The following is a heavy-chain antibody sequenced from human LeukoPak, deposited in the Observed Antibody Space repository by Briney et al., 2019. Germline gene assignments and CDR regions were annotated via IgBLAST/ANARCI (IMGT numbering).Heavy chain of an antibody. CDR1: GFTFSRHW. J-gene: IGHJ4*02. CDR2: IKQDGSAK. Sequence: GSLRLSCAASGFTFSRHWMYWVRQAPGKGLEWVANIKQDGSAKPYVDSVKGRFTISRDNAKNSLYLQMNSLRVEDTAVFYCARDQYDTWSRRGNFDSWGQGTLVIVSS. V-gene: IGHV3-7*03. CDR3: ARDQYDTWSRRGNFDS. D-gene: IGHD3-3*01.